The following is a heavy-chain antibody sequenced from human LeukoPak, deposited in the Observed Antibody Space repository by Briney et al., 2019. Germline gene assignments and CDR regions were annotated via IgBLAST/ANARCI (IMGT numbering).Heavy chain of an antibody. CDR2: ISPSGDIL. CDR1: GFTFNIHG. D-gene: IGHD3-10*01. V-gene: IGHV3-23*01. Sequence: GGSLRLSCAASGFTFNIHGMNWVRQAPGKGLEWVSGISPSGDILYYADSVKGQFTISRDNSKNTVYLQMNSLRAEDTAVYYCAKDFSTGLLWFGSRGGWGPTFDYWGQGTLVTVSS. CDR3: AKDFSTGLLWFGSRGGWGPTFDY. J-gene: IGHJ4*02.